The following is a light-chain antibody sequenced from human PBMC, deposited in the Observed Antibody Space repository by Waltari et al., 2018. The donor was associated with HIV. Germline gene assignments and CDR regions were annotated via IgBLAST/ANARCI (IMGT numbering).Light chain of an antibody. CDR3: QSFDRSLSAWV. CDR2: GNN. CDR1: SSNIGAGYD. V-gene: IGLV1-40*01. Sequence: QSVLTQPPSVSGAPGQRVTISCTGSSSNIGAGYDVHWYQQLPGTAPKLLIYGNNNRPSGVPDRFSGSKSDTSASLAITGLQAEDEADYYCQSFDRSLSAWVFGGGTKLTVL. J-gene: IGLJ2*01.